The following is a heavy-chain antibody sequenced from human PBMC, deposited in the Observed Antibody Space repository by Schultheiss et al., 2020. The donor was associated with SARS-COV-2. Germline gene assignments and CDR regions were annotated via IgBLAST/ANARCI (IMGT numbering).Heavy chain of an antibody. D-gene: IGHD3-22*01. V-gene: IGHV4-34*01. Sequence: SETLSLTCAVYGGSFSDYYWSWIRQPPGKGLEWIGSIYYSGNAYYNPSLESRVTMSVDTSKKQFSLKLSSVTAADTAVYYCARAPYYYDSSGSTYFDYWGQGTLVTVSS. CDR2: IYYSGNA. CDR1: GGSFSDYY. CDR3: ARAPYYYDSSGSTYFDY. J-gene: IGHJ4*02.